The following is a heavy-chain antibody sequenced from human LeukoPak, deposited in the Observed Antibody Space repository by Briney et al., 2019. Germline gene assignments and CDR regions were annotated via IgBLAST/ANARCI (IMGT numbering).Heavy chain of an antibody. CDR2: IKSKTDGGTI. CDR3: TTDDYYDSSGYYDPGFDY. D-gene: IGHD3-22*01. Sequence: NSGGSLRLSCTASGFTFGDYAMSWFRQAPGKGLEWIGRIKSKTDGGTIDYAAPVKGRFTISRDDSKNTLYLQMNSLKTEDTAVYYCTTDDYYDSSGYYDPGFDYWGQGTLVTVSS. V-gene: IGHV3-15*01. CDR1: GFTFGDYA. J-gene: IGHJ4*02.